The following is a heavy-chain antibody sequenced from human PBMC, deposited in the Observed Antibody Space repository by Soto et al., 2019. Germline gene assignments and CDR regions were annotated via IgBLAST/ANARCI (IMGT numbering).Heavy chain of an antibody. CDR3: ARVPSPFHYYYAMDV. Sequence: QVQLRESGPGLVMPSQTLSLTCTVSGDSISSGNKYWSWIRQPPGKGLELIGYIFSSGTTYYNPSLTSRLTMSLDASPNQFSLKLHSLTDADTAVYFCARVPSPFHYYYAMDVWGQGTTVTVSS. D-gene: IGHD3-16*01. J-gene: IGHJ6*02. CDR1: GDSISSGNKY. V-gene: IGHV4-30-4*01. CDR2: IFSSGTT.